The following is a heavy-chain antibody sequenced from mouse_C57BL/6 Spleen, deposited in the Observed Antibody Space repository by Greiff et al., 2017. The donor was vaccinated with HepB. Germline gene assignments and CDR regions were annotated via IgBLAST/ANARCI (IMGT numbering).Heavy chain of an antibody. CDR1: GYTFTSYW. CDR3: ASSPYEYDYYAMDD. J-gene: IGHJ4*01. CDR2: IYPGSGST. Sequence: VQLQQPGAELVKPGASVKMSCKASGYTFTSYWITWVKQRPGQGLEWIGDIYPGSGSTNYNEKFKSKATLTVDTSSSTAYMQLSSLTSEDSAVYYCASSPYEYDYYAMDDWGQGTSVTVAS. V-gene: IGHV1-55*01. D-gene: IGHD2-4*01.